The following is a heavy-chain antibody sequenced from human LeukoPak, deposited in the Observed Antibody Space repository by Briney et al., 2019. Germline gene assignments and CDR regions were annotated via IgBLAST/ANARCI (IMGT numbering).Heavy chain of an antibody. CDR1: GGSISSYY. Sequence: PSETLYLTCTVSGGSISSYYWSWIRQPPGKGLEWIGYIYYSGSTNYNPSLKSRVTISVDTSKNQFSLKLSSVTAADTAVYYCARGSLNYGSGSYYRGWFDPWGQGTLVTVSS. J-gene: IGHJ5*02. D-gene: IGHD3-10*01. CDR2: IYYSGST. CDR3: ARGSLNYGSGSYYRGWFDP. V-gene: IGHV4-59*01.